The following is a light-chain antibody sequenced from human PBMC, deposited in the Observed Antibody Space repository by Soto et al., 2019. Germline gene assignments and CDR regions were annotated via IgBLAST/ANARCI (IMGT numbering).Light chain of an antibody. Sequence: EIVMTQSPATLSVSPGERATLSCRASQSISSNLAWYQQKPGQAPRLLMFRTSSRATVFPARFSGSWSGTECTLTISSLQPDDVTTYYCQHYNSYSEAFGQGTKVDIK. CDR1: QSISSN. CDR2: RTS. J-gene: IGKJ1*01. CDR3: QHYNSYSEA. V-gene: IGKV3-15*01.